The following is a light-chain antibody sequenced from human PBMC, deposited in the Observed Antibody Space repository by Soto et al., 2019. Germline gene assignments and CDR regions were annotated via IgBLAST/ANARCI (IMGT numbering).Light chain of an antibody. J-gene: IGLJ2*01. CDR3: SSYAGSNNLL. Sequence: QSVLTQPASVSGSPGQSITISCTGSSNDVGRYNQVSWYQQHPGKAPKVMIYEGSQRPSGVSNRFSGSKSGNTASLTVSGLQPEAEADYYCSSYAGSNNLLFGGGTKLTVL. CDR1: SNDVGRYNQ. CDR2: EGS. V-gene: IGLV2-14*02.